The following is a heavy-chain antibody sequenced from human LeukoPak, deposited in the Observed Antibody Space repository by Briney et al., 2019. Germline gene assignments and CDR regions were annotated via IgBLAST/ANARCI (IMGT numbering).Heavy chain of an antibody. J-gene: IGHJ4*02. V-gene: IGHV3-30-3*01. D-gene: IGHD1-26*01. CDR3: AREGSSGSYRRYYFDY. Sequence: GGSLRLSCEASGFTLSNSAMHWVRQAPGKGLEWVALIFSDESRKYYLDSVKGRFTISRDNAKNSLYLQMNSLRAEDTAVYYCAREGSSGSYRRYYFDYWGQGTLVTVSS. CDR1: GFTLSNSA. CDR2: IFSDESRK.